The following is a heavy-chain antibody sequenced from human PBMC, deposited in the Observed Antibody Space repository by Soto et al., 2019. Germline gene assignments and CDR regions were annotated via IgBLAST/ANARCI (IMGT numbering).Heavy chain of an antibody. Sequence: EVQLLESGGGLVQPGGSLRLSCAASGFTFSSYAMSWVRQAPGKGLEWVSAISGSGGSTYYADAVKGRFPISRDNSKNTLYLQLNSLRAEDTAVYYRAKPHRPPSGSYYTPFDYWGQGTLVTVS. J-gene: IGHJ4*02. CDR3: AKPHRPPSGSYYTPFDY. V-gene: IGHV3-23*01. D-gene: IGHD3-10*01. CDR1: GFTFSSYA. CDR2: ISGSGGST.